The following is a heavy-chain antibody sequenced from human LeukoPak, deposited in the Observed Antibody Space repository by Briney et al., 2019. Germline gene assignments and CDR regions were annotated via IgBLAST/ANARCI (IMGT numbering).Heavy chain of an antibody. D-gene: IGHD3-10*01. V-gene: IGHV1-2*02. CDR3: ARVIPPKVRGVTVDY. Sequence: GASVKVSCKASGYTFTGYYMHWVRQAPGQGLEWMGWINPNSGGTNYAQKFQGRVTMTRDTSISTAYMELSRLRSDDTAVYYCARVIPPKVRGVTVDYWGQGTLVTVSS. J-gene: IGHJ4*02. CDR1: GYTFTGYY. CDR2: INPNSGGT.